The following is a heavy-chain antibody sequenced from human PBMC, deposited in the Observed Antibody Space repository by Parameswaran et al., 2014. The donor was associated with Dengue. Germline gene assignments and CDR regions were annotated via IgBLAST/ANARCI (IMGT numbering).Heavy chain of an antibody. V-gene: IGHV3-30*04. D-gene: IGHD3-22*01. CDR3: ARDGDYYDSSGYYRSDAFDI. J-gene: IGHJ3*02. CDR2: ISYDGSNK. Sequence: WIRQPPGKGLEWVAVISYDGSNKYYADSVKGRFTISRDNSKNTLYLQMNSLRAEDTAVYYCARDGDYYDSSGYYRSDAFDIWGQGTMVTVSS.